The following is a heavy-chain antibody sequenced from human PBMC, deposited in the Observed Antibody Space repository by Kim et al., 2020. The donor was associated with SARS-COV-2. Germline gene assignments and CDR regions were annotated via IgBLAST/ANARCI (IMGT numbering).Heavy chain of an antibody. CDR1: GFTFSSYG. CDR3: AKEEVTEYYYYGMDV. V-gene: IGHV3-30*18. D-gene: IGHD4-4*01. Sequence: GGSLRLSCAASGFTFSSYGMHWVRQAPGKGLEWVAVISYDGSNKYYADSVKGRFTISRDNSKNTLYLQMNSLGAEDPAVYYCAKEEVTEYYYYGMDVWGQGTTVTVSS. J-gene: IGHJ6*02. CDR2: ISYDGSNK.